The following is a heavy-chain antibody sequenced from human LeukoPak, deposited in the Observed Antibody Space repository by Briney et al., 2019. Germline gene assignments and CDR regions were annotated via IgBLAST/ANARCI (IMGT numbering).Heavy chain of an antibody. Sequence: ASVKVSCKASGYTFTSYAMNWVRQAPGQGLEWMGWINTNTGNPTYAQGFTGRFVFSLDTSVSTAYLQISSLKAEDTAVYYCVRPIVGAYGWAFDIWGQGTMVTVSS. CDR3: VRPIVGAYGWAFDI. CDR2: INTNTGNP. V-gene: IGHV7-4-1*02. CDR1: GYTFTSYA. D-gene: IGHD1-26*01. J-gene: IGHJ3*02.